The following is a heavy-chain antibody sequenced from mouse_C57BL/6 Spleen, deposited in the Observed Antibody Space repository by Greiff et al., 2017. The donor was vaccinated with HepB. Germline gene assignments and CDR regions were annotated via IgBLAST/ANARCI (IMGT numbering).Heavy chain of an antibody. J-gene: IGHJ1*03. Sequence: VQLQESGPELVKPGASVKISCKASGYAFSSSWMNWVKQRPGKGLEWIGRIYPGDGDTNYNGKFKGKATLTADKSSSTAYMQLSSLTSEDSAVYFCARLGNYGYFDVWGTGTTVTVSS. V-gene: IGHV1-82*01. CDR1: GYAFSSSW. D-gene: IGHD2-1*01. CDR2: IYPGDGDT. CDR3: ARLGNYGYFDV.